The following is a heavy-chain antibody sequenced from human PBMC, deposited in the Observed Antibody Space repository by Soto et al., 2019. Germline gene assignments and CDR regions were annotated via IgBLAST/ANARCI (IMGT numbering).Heavy chain of an antibody. CDR1: GFTFSSYA. D-gene: IGHD3-22*01. Sequence: TGGSLRLSCAASGFTFSSYAMNWVRQAPGKGLEWVSRISGSGGSTYYADSVKGRFTISRDNSKNTLYLQMNSLRAEDTAVYYCAKDGAEVYYDSSGYYSWGQGTLVTVSS. V-gene: IGHV3-23*01. CDR3: AKDGAEVYYDSSGYYS. CDR2: ISGSGGST. J-gene: IGHJ4*02.